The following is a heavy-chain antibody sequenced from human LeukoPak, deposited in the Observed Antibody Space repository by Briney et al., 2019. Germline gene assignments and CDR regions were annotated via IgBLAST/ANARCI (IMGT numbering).Heavy chain of an antibody. D-gene: IGHD2-15*01. CDR1: GFPVITNY. J-gene: IGHJ5*02. CDR2: IYSDGST. V-gene: IGHV3-53*04. Sequence: PGGSLRLSCAPSGFPVITNYLSWVRHAPGKGLEWVSVIYSDGSTHYTDSVKGRFTISRHNSKNTLYLQMNSLRPEDTAVYYCAREQRNESCYPWGWFDPWGQGTLVTVSS. CDR3: AREQRNESCYPWGWFDP.